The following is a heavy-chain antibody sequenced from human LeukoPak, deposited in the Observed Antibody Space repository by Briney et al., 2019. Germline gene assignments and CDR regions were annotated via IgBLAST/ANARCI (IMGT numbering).Heavy chain of an antibody. CDR2: IYYSGST. Sequence: SETLSLTCTVSGGSISSYYWSWIRQPPGKELEWIGYIYYSGSTYYNPSLMSRVTISVDTSKNQFSLKLSSVTAADTAVYYCARGRLWFGELFLARSRAGRFDPWGQGTLVTVSS. J-gene: IGHJ5*02. CDR3: ARGRLWFGELFLARSRAGRFDP. CDR1: GGSISSYY. V-gene: IGHV4-59*12. D-gene: IGHD3-10*01.